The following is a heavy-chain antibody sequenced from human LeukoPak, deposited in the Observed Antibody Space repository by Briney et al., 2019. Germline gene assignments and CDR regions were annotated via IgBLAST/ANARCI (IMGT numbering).Heavy chain of an antibody. CDR2: ISTSGGST. CDR1: GFTFSTYG. CDR3: AKTGYSGSDRFFDY. Sequence: GGSLGLSCAASGFTFSTYGMTWVRQAPGKGLEWVSAISTSGGSTYYADSVKGRFTISRDNSKNTLNLQMNSLRAEDTAVYYCAKTGYSGSDRFFDYWGQGILVTISS. V-gene: IGHV3-23*01. D-gene: IGHD5-12*01. J-gene: IGHJ4*02.